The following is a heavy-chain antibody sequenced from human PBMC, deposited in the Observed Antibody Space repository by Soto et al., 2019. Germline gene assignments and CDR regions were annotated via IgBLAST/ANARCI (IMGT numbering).Heavy chain of an antibody. CDR1: GYSFTDYG. D-gene: IGHD6-19*01. Sequence: ASVKVSCKTSGYSFTDYGISWVRQAPGQGLECMGWISTFNGNAHYAQNLQDRVTMTTDTSTSTAYLELTSLRSDDTGVYYCARLNGYSSGWYATWGQGTLVTVSS. J-gene: IGHJ5*02. V-gene: IGHV1-18*04. CDR3: ARLNGYSSGWYAT. CDR2: ISTFNGNA.